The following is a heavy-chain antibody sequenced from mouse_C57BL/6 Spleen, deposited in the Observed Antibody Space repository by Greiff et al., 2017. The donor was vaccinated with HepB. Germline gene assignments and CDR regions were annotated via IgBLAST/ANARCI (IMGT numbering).Heavy chain of an antibody. V-gene: IGHV5-16*01. Sequence: VHLVESEGGLVQPGSSMKLSCTASGFTFSDYYMAWVRQVPEKGLEWVANINYDGSSTYYLDSLKSRFIISRDNAKNILYLQMSSLKSEDTATYYCARGDYYGSSYENYFDYWGQGTTLTVSS. J-gene: IGHJ2*01. CDR1: GFTFSDYY. D-gene: IGHD1-1*01. CDR2: INYDGSST. CDR3: ARGDYYGSSYENYFDY.